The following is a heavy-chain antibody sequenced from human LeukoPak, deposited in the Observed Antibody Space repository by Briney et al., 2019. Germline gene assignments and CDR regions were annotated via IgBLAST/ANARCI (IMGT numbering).Heavy chain of an antibody. CDR1: VLTGRVGY. CDR2: IYSGGST. CDR3: VRVHNVGGSPLWG. Sequence: PGGSLRLSCAVSVLTGRVGYMICVRQAPGKGLEWVSVIYSGGSTYYADSVKGRFTISRDNSKNTLYLQMISLRAEDTAVYYCVRVHNVGGSPLWGCGQGTMVTVSS. V-gene: IGHV3-66*01. J-gene: IGHJ3*01. D-gene: IGHD2-15*01.